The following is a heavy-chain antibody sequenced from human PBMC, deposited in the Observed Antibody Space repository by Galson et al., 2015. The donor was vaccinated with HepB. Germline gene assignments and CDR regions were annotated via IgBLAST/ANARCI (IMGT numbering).Heavy chain of an antibody. CDR2: IKQDGSEK. CDR3: AREAALYDYIWGSYPLGYFDY. V-gene: IGHV3-7*01. CDR1: GFTFSSYW. J-gene: IGHJ4*02. Sequence: SLRLSCAASGFTFSSYWMSWVRQAPGKGLEWVANIKQDGSEKYYVDSVKGRFTISRDNAKNSLYLQMNSLRAEDTAVYYCAREAALYDYIWGSYPLGYFDYWGQGTLVTVSS. D-gene: IGHD3-16*02.